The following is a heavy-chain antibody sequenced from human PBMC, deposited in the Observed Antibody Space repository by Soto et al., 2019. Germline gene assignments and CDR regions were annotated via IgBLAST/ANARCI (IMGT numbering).Heavy chain of an antibody. CDR2: INPNSGGT. Sequence: ASVTVSCKASAYTFTGYYMHWVRQAPGQGLEWMGWINPNSGGTDYAQKFQGWVTMTRDTSISTAYMELSRLRSDDTAVYYCAIDPIAYGDYGENGFDIWGQETMVTVSS. CDR3: AIDPIAYGDYGENGFDI. V-gene: IGHV1-2*04. D-gene: IGHD4-17*01. J-gene: IGHJ3*02. CDR1: AYTFTGYY.